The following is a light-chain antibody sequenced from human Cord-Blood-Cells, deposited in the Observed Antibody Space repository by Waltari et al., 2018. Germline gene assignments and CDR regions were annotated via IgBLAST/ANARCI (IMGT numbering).Light chain of an antibody. Sequence: DIQMTQSPSSLSASVGDSVTITCRASQSISSYLNWYQQKPGKAPKLLIYAASSLQSGVPSRFSGSGYATDFTLTISSLQPEDFATYYCQQSYSTPPWTFGQGTKVEIK. J-gene: IGKJ1*01. CDR2: AAS. V-gene: IGKV1-39*01. CDR1: QSISSY. CDR3: QQSYSTPPWT.